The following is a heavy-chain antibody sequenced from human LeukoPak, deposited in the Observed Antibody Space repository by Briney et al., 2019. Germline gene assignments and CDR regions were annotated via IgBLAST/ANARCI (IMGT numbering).Heavy chain of an antibody. CDR2: IDISGST. CDR1: GDSISNYY. D-gene: IGHD2-2*01. J-gene: IGHJ6*02. V-gene: IGHV4-4*07. Sequence: KTSETLSLTCTVSGDSISNYYWSWIRQPAGKGLEWIGRIDISGSTHYNPSLKSRVTVSVDTSKNQLSLKLTSVTAADTAVYYCAKDRLGVPAALNYYGMDVWGQGTTVTVSS. CDR3: AKDRLGVPAALNYYGMDV.